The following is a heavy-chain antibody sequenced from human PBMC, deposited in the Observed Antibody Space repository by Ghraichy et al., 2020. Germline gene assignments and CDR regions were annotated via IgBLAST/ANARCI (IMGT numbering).Heavy chain of an antibody. J-gene: IGHJ5*02. V-gene: IGHV3-74*01. D-gene: IGHD3-10*01. CDR1: GFTFSSYW. CDR2: INSDGSST. CDR3: ARDRITMVRGRQFALGWFDP. Sequence: LSLTCAASGFTFSSYWMHWVRQAPGKGLVWVSRINSDGSSTTYADSVKGRFTISRDNAKNTLYLQMNSLRAEDTAVYYCARDRITMVRGRQFALGWFDPWGQGTLVTVSS.